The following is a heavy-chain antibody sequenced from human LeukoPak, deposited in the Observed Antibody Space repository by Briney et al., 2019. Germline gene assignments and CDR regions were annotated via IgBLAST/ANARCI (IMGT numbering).Heavy chain of an antibody. CDR3: ARAWHIVVVTAIGDY. CDR1: GYTFTSYG. CDR2: ISAYNGNT. J-gene: IGHJ4*02. D-gene: IGHD2-21*02. V-gene: IGHV1-18*01. Sequence: GASVKVSCKASGYTFTSYGISWVRQAPGQGLEWMGWISAYNGNTNYAQKLQGRVTMTTDTSTSTAYMELRSLRSDDTAVYYCARAWHIVVVTAIGDYWGQGTLVTVSS.